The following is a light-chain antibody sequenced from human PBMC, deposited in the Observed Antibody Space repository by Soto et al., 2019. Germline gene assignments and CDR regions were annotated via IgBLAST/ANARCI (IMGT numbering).Light chain of an antibody. CDR1: QGINKY. V-gene: IGKV1-27*01. CDR2: DAS. CDR3: QKYNTVPWT. J-gene: IGKJ1*01. Sequence: DIQMTQSPSSLSASVGDRVTIICRASQGINKYLAWYQQKPGKVPNLLISDASTLQSGVPSRFSGSGSGTDFTLTISRLQPEDVATYFCQKYNTVPWTFGQGTKVEIK.